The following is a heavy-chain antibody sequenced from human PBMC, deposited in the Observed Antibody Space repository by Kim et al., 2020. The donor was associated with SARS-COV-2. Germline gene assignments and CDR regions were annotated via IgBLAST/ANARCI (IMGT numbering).Heavy chain of an antibody. D-gene: IGHD3-10*01. J-gene: IGHJ6*02. CDR3: ARVTMVRGANGYYYYVMDV. V-gene: IGHV3-21*01. CDR1: GFTFSSYS. Sequence: GGSLRLSCAASGFTFSSYSMNWVRQAPGKGLEWVSSISSSSSYIYYADSVKGRFTISRDNAKNSLYLQMNSLRAEDTAVYYCARVTMVRGANGYYYYVMDVWGQGTTVTISS. CDR2: ISSSSSYI.